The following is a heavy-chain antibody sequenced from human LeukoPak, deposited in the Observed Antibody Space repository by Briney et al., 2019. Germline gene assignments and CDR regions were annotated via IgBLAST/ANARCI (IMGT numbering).Heavy chain of an antibody. J-gene: IGHJ4*02. CDR2: INPSIGST. CDR3: ASPASEPASSGWYYFDH. D-gene: IGHD6-19*01. V-gene: IGHV1-46*01. CDR1: GYTFTSYY. Sequence: ASVKVSCKASGYTFTSYYMHWVRQAPGQGLEWIGIINPSIGSTTYAQKFQGRVTMTRDTSTSTVYMDLNSLSSEDTAVYYCASPASEPASSGWYYFDHWGQGTLVTVSS.